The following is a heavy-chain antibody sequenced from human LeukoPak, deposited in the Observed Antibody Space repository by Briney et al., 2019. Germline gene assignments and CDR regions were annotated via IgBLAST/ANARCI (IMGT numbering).Heavy chain of an antibody. CDR1: GGSISSYY. CDR2: IYTSGST. J-gene: IGHJ4*02. D-gene: IGHD3-16*02. CDR3: ARRVMITFGGVIAYYFDY. Sequence: SETLSLTCTVSGGSISSYYWSWIRQPAGKGLEWIGRIYTSGSTNYNPSLKSRVTMSVDTSKNQFSLKLSSVTAADTAVYYCARRVMITFGGVIAYYFDYWGQGTLVTVSS. V-gene: IGHV4-4*07.